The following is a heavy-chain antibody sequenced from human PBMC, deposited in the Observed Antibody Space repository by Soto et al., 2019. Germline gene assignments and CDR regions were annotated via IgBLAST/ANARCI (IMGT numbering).Heavy chain of an antibody. CDR1: GDSISSYY. D-gene: IGHD6-6*01. J-gene: IGHJ4*02. V-gene: IGHV4-59*01. CDR3: ARYFGAARLDY. CDR2: IYYSGST. Sequence: SETLSLTCTVSGDSISSYYWSWLRQPPGKGLEWIGYIYYSGSTNYNPSLKSRVTISVDTSKNQFSLRLSSVTAADTAVYYCARYFGAARLDYWGQGTLVTVSS.